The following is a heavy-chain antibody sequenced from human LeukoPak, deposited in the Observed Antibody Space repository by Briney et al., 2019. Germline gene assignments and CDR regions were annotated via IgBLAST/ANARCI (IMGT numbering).Heavy chain of an antibody. CDR3: AKTYYDIVTGYFDY. CDR2: ISSSGTTK. V-gene: IGHV3-48*03. Sequence: PGGSLRLSCAASGFTFSRYEMNWVRQAPGKGLEWVSYISSSGTTKYYADSVKGRFTISRDNAKNSLYMQMNSLRAEDTAVYYCAKTYYDIVTGYFDYWGQGTLVTVSS. CDR1: GFTFSRYE. J-gene: IGHJ4*02. D-gene: IGHD3-9*01.